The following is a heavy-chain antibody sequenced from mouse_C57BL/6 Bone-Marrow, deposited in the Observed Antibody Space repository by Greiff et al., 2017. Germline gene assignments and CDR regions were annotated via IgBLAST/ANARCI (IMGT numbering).Heavy chain of an antibody. CDR2: IDPETGGT. D-gene: IGHD1-1*01. J-gene: IGHJ2*01. CDR1: GYTFTDYE. Sequence: QVQLQQSGAELVRPWASVTLSCKASGYTFTDYEMHWVKPTPVHGLEWIGAIDPETGGTAYNQKFKGKAILTADKSSSTSDMELRSLTSEDSAVYYCTGTTVVATDYWGQGTTLTVSS. CDR3: TGTTVVATDY. V-gene: IGHV1-15*01.